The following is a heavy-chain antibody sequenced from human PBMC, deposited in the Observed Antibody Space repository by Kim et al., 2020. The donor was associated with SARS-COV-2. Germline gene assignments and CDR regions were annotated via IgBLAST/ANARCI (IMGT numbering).Heavy chain of an antibody. CDR1: GFTFSNHW. CDR2: INQDGSQK. V-gene: IGHV3-7*01. J-gene: IGHJ1*01. D-gene: IGHD6-19*01. Sequence: GGSLRLSCVASGFTFSNHWMSWVRQAPGKGLGLEWVANINQDGSQKSYVDSVKGRFTISRDNAKNSLYLEMNSLRAEDTAVYYCARDRLGLWGQGTLVTVSS. CDR3: ARDRLGL.